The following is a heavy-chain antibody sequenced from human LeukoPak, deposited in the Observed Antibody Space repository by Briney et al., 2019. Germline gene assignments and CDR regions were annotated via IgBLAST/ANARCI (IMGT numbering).Heavy chain of an antibody. V-gene: IGHV1-69*05. J-gene: IGHJ5*02. CDR2: IIPIFGTA. CDR1: GGTFSSYA. D-gene: IGHD3-3*01. CDR3: ARSITIFGVVTWFDP. Sequence: ASVKVSCKASGGTFSSYAISWVRQAPGQGLEWMGGIIPIFGTANFAQKFQGRVTITTDESTSTAYMELSSLRSEDTAVYYCARSITIFGVVTWFDPWGQGTLVTVSS.